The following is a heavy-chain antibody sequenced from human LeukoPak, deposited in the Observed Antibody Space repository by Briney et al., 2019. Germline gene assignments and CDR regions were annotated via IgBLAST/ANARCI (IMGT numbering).Heavy chain of an antibody. D-gene: IGHD3-22*01. Sequence: PGGSLRLSCAASGFTVSSNYMSWVRQAPGKGLEWVSVTITVGTTYYADSVKGRFTISRDNSKNTLYLQMDSLRAEDTAVYYCAKELDSSGYFDYWGQGTLVTVSS. CDR3: AKELDSSGYFDY. V-gene: IGHV3-53*01. CDR1: GFTVSSNY. CDR2: TITVGTT. J-gene: IGHJ4*02.